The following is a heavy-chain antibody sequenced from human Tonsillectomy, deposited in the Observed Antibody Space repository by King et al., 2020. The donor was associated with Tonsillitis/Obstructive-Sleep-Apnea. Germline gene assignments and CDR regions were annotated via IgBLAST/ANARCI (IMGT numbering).Heavy chain of an antibody. V-gene: IGHV1-2*02. CDR1: GYTFTGYY. CDR3: ARDRYQLVYRSYYYYGMDV. D-gene: IGHD2-2*02. Sequence: QLVQSGAEVKKPGASVKVSCKASGYTFTGYYMHWVRQAPGQGLEWMGWINPNSGGTNYAQNFQGRVTMTRDMSINTAYMELSRLRSDDTAVYYCARDRYQLVYRSYYYYGMDVWGQGTTVTVSS. CDR2: INPNSGGT. J-gene: IGHJ6*02.